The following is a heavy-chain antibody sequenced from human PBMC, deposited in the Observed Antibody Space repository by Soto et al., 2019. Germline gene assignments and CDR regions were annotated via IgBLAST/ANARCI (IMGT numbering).Heavy chain of an antibody. CDR1: GFTFSSYG. CDR2: IWYDGSNK. D-gene: IGHD1-1*01. V-gene: IGHV3-33*01. CDR3: ARGSPRNTDFDY. J-gene: IGHJ4*02. Sequence: QVQLVESGGGVVQPGRSLRLSCAASGFTFSSYGMHWVRQAPGKGLEWVAVIWYDGSNKYYADSVKGRCTISRDNSKNPLYLQMNSLRAEDTAVYYCARGSPRNTDFDYWGQGTLVTVSS.